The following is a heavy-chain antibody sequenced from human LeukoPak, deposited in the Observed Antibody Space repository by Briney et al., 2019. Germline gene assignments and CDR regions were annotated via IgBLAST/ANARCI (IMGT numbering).Heavy chain of an antibody. D-gene: IGHD3-10*01. CDR3: ARTLRRVRGVVDAFDI. CDR2: IIPIFGTA. CDR1: GYTLTSYG. J-gene: IGHJ3*02. V-gene: IGHV1-69*06. Sequence: GASVKVSCKASGYTLTSYGITWVRQAPGQGLEWMGGIIPIFGTANYAQKFQGRVTITADKSTSTAYMELSSLRSEDTAVYYCARTLRRVRGVVDAFDIWGQGTMVTVSS.